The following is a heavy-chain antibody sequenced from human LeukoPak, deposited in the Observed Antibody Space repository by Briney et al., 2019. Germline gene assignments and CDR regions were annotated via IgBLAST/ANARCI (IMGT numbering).Heavy chain of an antibody. V-gene: IGHV3-74*01. CDR1: GFTFNSYW. Sequence: GGSLRLACAASGFTFNSYWMHWVRQAPGKGLVWVSRINSDGSRTAYADSVKGRFSISRDNAKNTLYLQMNSLRVEDTAVYYCARGYGDWFDPWGQGTLVTVSS. CDR2: INSDGSRT. J-gene: IGHJ5*02. CDR3: ARGYGDWFDP. D-gene: IGHD3-10*01.